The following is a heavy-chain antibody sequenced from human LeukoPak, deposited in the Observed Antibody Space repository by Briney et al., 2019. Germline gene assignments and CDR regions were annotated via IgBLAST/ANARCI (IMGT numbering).Heavy chain of an antibody. V-gene: IGHV3-30*02. CDR2: IRYDGGNK. D-gene: IGHD6-19*01. J-gene: IGHJ4*02. Sequence: PGGSLRLSCAASGFTFSSYGMHWVRQAPDKGLEWVAFIRYDGGNKYYADSMKGRFTISRDNSKNTLYLQINSLRAEDTAVYYCAKDSRRYSNGWHFDYWGQGIPVTVSS. CDR1: GFTFSSYG. CDR3: AKDSRRYSNGWHFDY.